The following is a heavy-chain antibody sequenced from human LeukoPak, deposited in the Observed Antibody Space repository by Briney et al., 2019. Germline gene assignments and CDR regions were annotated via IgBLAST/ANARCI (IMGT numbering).Heavy chain of an antibody. Sequence: GSLRLSCAASGFTLSDYYMSWIRQAPGKGLEWVSYSSSSGTTIYYADSVKGRFAISRDNAKNSLYLQMNSLRAEDTAVYYCARRRDFIDYWGQGTLVTVSS. V-gene: IGHV3-11*01. D-gene: IGHD3/OR15-3a*01. CDR2: SSSSGTTI. CDR1: GFTLSDYY. CDR3: ARRRDFIDY. J-gene: IGHJ4*02.